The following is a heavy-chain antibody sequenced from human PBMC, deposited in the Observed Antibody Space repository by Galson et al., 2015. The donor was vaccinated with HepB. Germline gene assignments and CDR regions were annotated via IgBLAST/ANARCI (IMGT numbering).Heavy chain of an antibody. J-gene: IGHJ4*02. CDR1: GGSFSGYY. V-gene: IGHV4-34*01. CDR2: INHSGST. D-gene: IGHD6-6*01. CDR3: ARRLVRLSPFDY. Sequence: SETLSLTCAVYGGSFSGYYWSWIRQPPGKGLEWIGEINHSGSTNYNPSLKSRVTISVDTSKNQFSLKLSSVTAADTAVYYCARRLVRLSPFDYWGQGTLVTVSS.